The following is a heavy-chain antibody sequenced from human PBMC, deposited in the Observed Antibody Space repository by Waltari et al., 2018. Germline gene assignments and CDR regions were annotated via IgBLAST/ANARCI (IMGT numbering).Heavy chain of an antibody. CDR3: ARDLTRWYPSLWLDY. J-gene: IGHJ4*02. CDR2: IIPIFGTT. V-gene: IGHV1-69*05. D-gene: IGHD6-13*01. Sequence: QVQLVQSGTEVKKPGSSVKVSCKASGGTFSTNAISWVRQAPGQGLEWMGRIIPIFGTTKDAQKFQGRVTMTRDTSISTAYMELSRLRSDDTAVYYCARDLTRWYPSLWLDYWGQGTLVTVSS. CDR1: GGTFSTNA.